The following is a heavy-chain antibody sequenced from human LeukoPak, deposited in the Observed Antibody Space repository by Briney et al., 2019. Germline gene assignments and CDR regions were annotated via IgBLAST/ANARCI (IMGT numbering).Heavy chain of an antibody. Sequence: PGGSLRLSCAASGFTFSSYAMSWVRQAPGKGLVWVSAISGSGGSTYYADSVKGRFNVSRDNSKNTLYLQMNRLRAEETAVYYCAKGPYDILTGYSGDYWGQGTLVTVSS. D-gene: IGHD3-9*01. CDR1: GFTFSSYA. CDR2: ISGSGGST. V-gene: IGHV3-23*01. CDR3: AKGPYDILTGYSGDY. J-gene: IGHJ4*02.